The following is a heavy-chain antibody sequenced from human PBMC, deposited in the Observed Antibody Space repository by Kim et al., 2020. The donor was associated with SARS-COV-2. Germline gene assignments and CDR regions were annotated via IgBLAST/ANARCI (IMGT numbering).Heavy chain of an antibody. Sequence: GGSLRLSCAASGFTFSSYAMHWVRQAPGKGLEWVAVISYDGSNKYYADSVKGRFTISRDNSKNTLYLQMNSLRAEDTAVYYCARDPPGGYDILTGLPLDYWGQGTLVTVSS. CDR1: GFTFSSYA. J-gene: IGHJ4*02. CDR3: ARDPPGGYDILTGLPLDY. V-gene: IGHV3-30*04. D-gene: IGHD3-9*01. CDR2: ISYDGSNK.